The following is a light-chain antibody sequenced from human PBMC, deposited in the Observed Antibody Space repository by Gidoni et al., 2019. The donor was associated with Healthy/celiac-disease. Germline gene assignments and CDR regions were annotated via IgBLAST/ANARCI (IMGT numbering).Light chain of an antibody. CDR2: AAS. J-gene: IGKJ4*01. CDR1: QDIRNY. CDR3: QQYDTLPLT. V-gene: IGKV1-33*01. Sequence: DIQMTQSPSSLSAAVGDRVTITCQASQDIRNYLNWYQQKPGKAPKLLIYAASNLETGVPSRFSGSGSGTDFTFTISSLQPEDIATYYCQQYDTLPLTFGGGTQVEIK.